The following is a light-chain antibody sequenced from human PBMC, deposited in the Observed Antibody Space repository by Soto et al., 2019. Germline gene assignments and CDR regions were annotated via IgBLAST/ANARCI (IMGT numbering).Light chain of an antibody. CDR1: QSLLHKNGYNY. CDR3: MQALESPWT. CDR2: LGS. V-gene: IGKV2-28*01. J-gene: IGKJ1*01. Sequence: DIVTTQSPLSLSVTPGEPASISCRSSQSLLHKNGYNYLDWYLLKPGRSPQLLIYLGSNRASGVPDRFSGSGSGTDFTLRISRVEAEDVGVYFCMQALESPWTFGQGTKVEVK.